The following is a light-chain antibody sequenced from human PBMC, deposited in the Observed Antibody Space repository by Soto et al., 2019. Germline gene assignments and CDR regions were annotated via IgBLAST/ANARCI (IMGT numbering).Light chain of an antibody. CDR1: QGITSY. CDR3: QQIYSHPLT. J-gene: IGKJ4*01. V-gene: IGKV1-9*01. Sequence: IQLTQSPSSLSASVGDRVTITCRASQGITSYLAWYQQRPGKAPGLLIYSASTLQSGVPSRFSGSGYGTDFSLTISNLQPEDFATYYCQQIYSHPLTFGGGTKVEIK. CDR2: SAS.